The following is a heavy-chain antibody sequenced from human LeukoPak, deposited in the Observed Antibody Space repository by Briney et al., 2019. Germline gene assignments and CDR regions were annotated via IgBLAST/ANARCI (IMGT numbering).Heavy chain of an antibody. CDR2: IFHSGST. Sequence: SETLSLTCTVSGGSISSYYWSWIRQPPGKGLEWIGEIFHSGSTNYNPSLKSRVTISVDKSKNQFSLKLSSVTAADTAVYYCARDCKFCVAYYYYGMDVWGQGTTVTVSS. CDR1: GGSISSYY. V-gene: IGHV4-59*12. D-gene: IGHD2/OR15-2a*01. CDR3: ARDCKFCVAYYYYGMDV. J-gene: IGHJ6*02.